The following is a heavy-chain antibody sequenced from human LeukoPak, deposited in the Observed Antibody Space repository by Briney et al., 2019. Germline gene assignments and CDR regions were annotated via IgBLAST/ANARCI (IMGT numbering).Heavy chain of an antibody. Sequence: SETLSLTCAVSGGSISSSNWWSWVRQPPGKGLEWIGEIYHSGSTNYNPSLKSQVTISVDKSKNQFSLKLSSVTAADTAVYYCATSLRYDILTGYSPGAFDIWGQGTMVTVSS. J-gene: IGHJ3*02. CDR3: ATSLRYDILTGYSPGAFDI. CDR2: IYHSGST. V-gene: IGHV4-4*02. D-gene: IGHD3-9*01. CDR1: GGSISSSNW.